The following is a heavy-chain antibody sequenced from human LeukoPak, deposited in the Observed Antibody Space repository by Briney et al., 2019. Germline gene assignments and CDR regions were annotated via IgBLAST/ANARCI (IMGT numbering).Heavy chain of an antibody. CDR2: ISGSGGST. V-gene: IGHV3-23*01. Sequence: GGSLRLSCAASGFTLSSYAMSWVRQAPGKGLEWVSAISGSGGSTYYADSVKGRFTISRDNSKNTLYLQMNSLRAEDTAVYYCANLLMGYCSSTSCYVHDAFDIWGQGTMVTVSS. D-gene: IGHD2-2*01. CDR3: ANLLMGYCSSTSCYVHDAFDI. CDR1: GFTLSSYA. J-gene: IGHJ3*02.